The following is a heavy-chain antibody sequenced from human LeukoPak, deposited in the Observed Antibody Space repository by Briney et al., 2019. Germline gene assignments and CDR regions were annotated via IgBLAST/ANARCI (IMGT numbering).Heavy chain of an antibody. Sequence: SETLSLTCIVSGGSISSSSYYWGWIRQPPGKGLEWIGTIYYAGSTYYNPSLKSRVTISVDTSKNQFSLKLSSVTAADTAVYYCARDPSTSCCFDYWGQGTLVTVSS. D-gene: IGHD2-2*01. CDR1: GGSISSSSYY. CDR3: ARDPSTSCCFDY. V-gene: IGHV4-39*07. CDR2: IYYAGST. J-gene: IGHJ4*02.